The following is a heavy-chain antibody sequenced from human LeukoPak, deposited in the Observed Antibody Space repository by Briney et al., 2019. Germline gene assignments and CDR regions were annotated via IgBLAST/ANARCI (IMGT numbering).Heavy chain of an antibody. CDR2: IYPGDSDT. CDR1: GYSFTSYW. J-gene: IGHJ3*02. Sequence: GESLKISCKGSGYSFTSYWIGWVRPMPGKGLEWMGIIYPGDSDTRYSPSFQGQVTISADKSISTAYLQWSSLKASDTAMYYCARQAYYYDSSGSNRGAFDIWGQGTMVTVSS. V-gene: IGHV5-51*01. D-gene: IGHD3-22*01. CDR3: ARQAYYYDSSGSNRGAFDI.